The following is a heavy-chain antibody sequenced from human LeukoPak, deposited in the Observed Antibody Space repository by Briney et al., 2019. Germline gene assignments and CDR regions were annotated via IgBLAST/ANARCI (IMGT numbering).Heavy chain of an antibody. CDR2: IKQDGSEK. V-gene: IGHV3-7*01. J-gene: IGHJ6*02. CDR1: GFTFSDYY. D-gene: IGHD2-15*01. Sequence: GGSLRLSCAASGFTFSDYYMSWVRQAPGKGPEWVANIKQDGSEKYYVDSVKGRFTISRDNAKNSLYLQMSSLRAEDTAVYYCARDSSAGTGFYYYYGMDVWGQGTTVSVSS. CDR3: ARDSSAGTGFYYYYGMDV.